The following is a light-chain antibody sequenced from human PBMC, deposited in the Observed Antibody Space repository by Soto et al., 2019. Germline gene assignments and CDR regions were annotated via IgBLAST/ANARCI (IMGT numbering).Light chain of an antibody. J-gene: IGKJ2*01. CDR3: QRYGSSPPFT. CDR1: QRVSSSY. CDR2: GAS. Sequence: EIVLTQSPGTLSLSPGERATLSCRASQRVSSSYLAWYQQKPGQAPRLLIYGASSRATGIPDRFSGSGSGTDFPLTISRLEPEDFAVYFCQRYGSSPPFTFGQGTKVEI. V-gene: IGKV3-20*01.